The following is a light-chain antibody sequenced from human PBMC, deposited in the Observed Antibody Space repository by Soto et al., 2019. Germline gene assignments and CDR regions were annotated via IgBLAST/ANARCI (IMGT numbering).Light chain of an antibody. J-gene: IGKJ2*03. CDR3: LRSYSSPAYS. Sequence: DIQMTQSPSSLYASVGDRVTITCRASQSISSYLNWYQQKPGKAPKCLIYAASSLQSGVPPRFSGRGYGTDVTLTISSLQPEDFATDYCLRSYSSPAYSVRQGTKMDIK. CDR2: AAS. V-gene: IGKV1-39*01. CDR1: QSISSY.